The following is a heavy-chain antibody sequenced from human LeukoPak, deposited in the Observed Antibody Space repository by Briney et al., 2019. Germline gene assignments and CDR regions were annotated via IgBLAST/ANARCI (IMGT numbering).Heavy chain of an antibody. CDR3: ARGWNAIDS. Sequence: SETLSLTCVVSGGSISGFFWSWIRQPVGKGLEWIGRVETIGTTYYNPSLKSRVTFSVDTSQNIFSLRINSVTAADTAVYYCARGWNAIDSWGQGTLVAVSS. D-gene: IGHD1-1*01. V-gene: IGHV4-4*07. CDR1: GGSISGFF. CDR2: VETIGTT. J-gene: IGHJ4*02.